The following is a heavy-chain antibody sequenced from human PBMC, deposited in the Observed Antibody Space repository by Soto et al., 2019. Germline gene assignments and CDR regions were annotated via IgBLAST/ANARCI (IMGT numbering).Heavy chain of an antibody. J-gene: IGHJ4*02. CDR2: INHSGST. Sequence: QVQLQQWGAGLLKPSETLSLTCAVYGGSFSGYYWSWIRQPPGKGLEWIGEINHSGSTNYNPSLKSRVTISVDTSKNQFSLKLSSVTAADTAVYYCARTNTIFGVVLYYCDYWGQGTLVTVSS. CDR3: ARTNTIFGVVLYYCDY. CDR1: GGSFSGYY. D-gene: IGHD3-3*01. V-gene: IGHV4-34*01.